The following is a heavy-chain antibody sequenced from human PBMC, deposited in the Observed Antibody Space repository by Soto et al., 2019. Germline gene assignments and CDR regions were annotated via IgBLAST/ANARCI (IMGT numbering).Heavy chain of an antibody. D-gene: IGHD2-21*02. V-gene: IGHV4-4*07. CDR3: TRDGLTTGDT. CDR2: VFSSVSA. CDR1: GVSVTIYT. Sequence: ASETLSISCIFSGVSVTIYTWSWVRQPANKGLEWIGRVFSSVSATYSPSLKSRVRISMDTPENRISLKLDSVTAADAGVYYCTRDGLTTGDTWGPGTLVTVSS. J-gene: IGHJ4*02.